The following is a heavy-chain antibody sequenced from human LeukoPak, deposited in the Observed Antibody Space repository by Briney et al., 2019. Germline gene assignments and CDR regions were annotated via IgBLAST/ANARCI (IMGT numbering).Heavy chain of an antibody. J-gene: IGHJ4*02. V-gene: IGHV4-39*07. CDR3: ARVPAELEPRFDY. CDR2: IYYSGST. Sequence: SETLSLTCTVSGGSISSSSYYWGWIRQPPGKGLEWIGSIYYSGSTYYNPSLKSRVTISVDTSKNQFSLKLSSVTAADTAVYYCARVPAELEPRFDYWGQGTLVTVSS. D-gene: IGHD1-1*01. CDR1: GGSISSSSYY.